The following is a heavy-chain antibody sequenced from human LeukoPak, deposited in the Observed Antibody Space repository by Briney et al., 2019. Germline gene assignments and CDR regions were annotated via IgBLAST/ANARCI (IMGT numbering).Heavy chain of an antibody. J-gene: IGHJ4*02. D-gene: IGHD3-16*01. CDR2: IYYSGST. CDR3: ARSAFGDSTGWVTLDY. Sequence: PSGTLSLTCTVSGGSISSYYWSWIRQPPGKGLEWTGYIYYSGSTSYNPSLKSRVTISVDTSKNQFSLELSYVTAADTAVYYCARSAFGDSTGWVTLDYWGQGTLVTVSS. V-gene: IGHV4-59*01. CDR1: GGSISSYY.